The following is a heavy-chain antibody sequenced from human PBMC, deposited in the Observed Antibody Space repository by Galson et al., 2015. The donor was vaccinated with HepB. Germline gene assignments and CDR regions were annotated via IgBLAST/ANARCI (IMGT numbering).Heavy chain of an antibody. J-gene: IGHJ4*01. CDR3: ASHPDYGDY. CDR1: GGSFSGYY. Sequence: TLSLTCAVYGGSFSGYYWSWFRQSPGKRLEWIGYIYSDGTNTYSPSLKSRITISIDTSKRQLSLTVRSVTAADTAVYSCASHPDYGDYWGQGTLVTVSS. CDR2: IYSDGTN. V-gene: IGHV4-59*08.